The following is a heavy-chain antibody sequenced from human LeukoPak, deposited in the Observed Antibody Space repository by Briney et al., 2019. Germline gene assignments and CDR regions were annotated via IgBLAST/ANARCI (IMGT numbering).Heavy chain of an antibody. CDR2: ISWDGDNT. J-gene: IGHJ3*01. Sequence: GGSLRLSCAASGFTFDDYTMHWVRQAPGKGLEWVSLISWDGDNTYYADSVKGRFTISRDNNKNSLYLQINSLRAEDTAVYYCAKGKWGLTINNFDVWGQGSMVTVSS. D-gene: IGHD4/OR15-4a*01. V-gene: IGHV3-43*01. CDR1: GFTFDDYT. CDR3: AKGKWGLTINNFDV.